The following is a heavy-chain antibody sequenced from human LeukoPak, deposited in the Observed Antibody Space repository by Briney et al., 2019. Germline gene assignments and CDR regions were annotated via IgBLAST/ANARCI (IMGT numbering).Heavy chain of an antibody. CDR3: ALKPEYQGSGSFDY. J-gene: IGHJ4*02. CDR2: IKEDGSEK. Sequence: GGSLRLSRGASGFTFSSYWMSWVRQAPGKGLEWVADIKEDGSEKYYVDSVKGRFTISRDNAKNSLYLQMNSLRAEDTAVYYCALKPEYQGSGSFDYWGQGTLVTVSS. V-gene: IGHV3-7*01. D-gene: IGHD3-10*01. CDR1: GFTFSSYW.